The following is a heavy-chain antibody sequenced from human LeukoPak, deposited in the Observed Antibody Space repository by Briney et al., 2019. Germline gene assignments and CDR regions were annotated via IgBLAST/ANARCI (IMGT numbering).Heavy chain of an antibody. V-gene: IGHV3-7*01. J-gene: IGHJ4*02. CDR2: IKEDGSEI. D-gene: IGHD4-23*01. CDR1: AFTFSSYW. Sequence: GGSLRLSCEASAFTFSSYWMSWVRQAPGKGLEWVANIKEDGSEINYVDSVKGRFTISRDNAKNSLFLQMNSLRVEDTAVYYCARDRGYSSSDYWGQGTPVTVSS. CDR3: ARDRGYSSSDY.